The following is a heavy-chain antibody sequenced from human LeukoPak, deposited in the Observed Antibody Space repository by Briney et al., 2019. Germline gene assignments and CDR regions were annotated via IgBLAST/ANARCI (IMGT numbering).Heavy chain of an antibody. CDR1: GGSISTYF. D-gene: IGHD6-19*01. CDR3: ARHKSSGSYPLDY. V-gene: IGHV4-59*08. J-gene: IGHJ4*02. CDR2: IYFSGST. Sequence: PSGTLSLTCTVSGGSISTYFWSWIRQPPGKGLEWIGHIYFSGSTNYHPSLESRVTISVDTSKNQFSLTLSSVTAADTAVYYCARHKSSGSYPLDYWGQGILVTVSS.